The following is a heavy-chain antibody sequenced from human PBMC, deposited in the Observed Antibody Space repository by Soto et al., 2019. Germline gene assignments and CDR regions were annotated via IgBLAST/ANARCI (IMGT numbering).Heavy chain of an antibody. V-gene: IGHV3-33*01. CDR2: IWYDGSNK. CDR1: GFTFSSYG. J-gene: IGHJ6*02. CDR3: ARAPNYDFRSGLYYYYYYGMDV. D-gene: IGHD3-3*01. Sequence: GGSLRLSCAASGFTFSSYGMHLVRQAPGKGLEWVAVIWYDGSNKYYADSVKGRFTISRDNSKNTLYLQMNSLRAEDTAVYYCARAPNYDFRSGLYYYYYYGMDVWGQGTTVTVSS.